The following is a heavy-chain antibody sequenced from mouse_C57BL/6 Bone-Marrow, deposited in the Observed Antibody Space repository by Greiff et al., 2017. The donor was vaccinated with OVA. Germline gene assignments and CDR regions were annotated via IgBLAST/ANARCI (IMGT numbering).Heavy chain of an antibody. V-gene: IGHV1-82*01. J-gene: IGHJ1*03. CDR3: ARWGYFDV. Sequence: QVQLKESGPELVKPGASVKISCKASGYAFSSSWMNWVKQRPGKGLEWIGRIYPGDGDTNYNGKFKGKATLTADKSSSTAYMQLSSLTSEDSAVYFCARWGYFDVWGTGTTVTVSS. CDR1: GYAFSSSW. CDR2: IYPGDGDT.